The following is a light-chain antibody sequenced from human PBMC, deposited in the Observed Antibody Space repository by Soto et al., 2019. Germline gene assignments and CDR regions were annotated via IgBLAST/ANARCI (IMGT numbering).Light chain of an antibody. Sequence: QSVLTQPPSASGTPGQRVTISCSGSSSNIESNTVTWYQQLPGTAPKLVIYSNYDRPSGVPDRFSGSTSGTSASLVIRGLQSEDEAYYSCAPSDDILIGYVFGCGTKVTVL. CDR2: SNY. CDR1: SSNIESNT. J-gene: IGLJ1*01. V-gene: IGLV1-44*01. CDR3: APSDDILIGYV.